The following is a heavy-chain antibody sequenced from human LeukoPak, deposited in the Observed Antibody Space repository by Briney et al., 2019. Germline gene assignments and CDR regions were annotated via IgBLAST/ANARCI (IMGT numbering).Heavy chain of an antibody. CDR2: INPNSGGT. V-gene: IGHV1-2*02. D-gene: IGHD5-18*01. CDR3: ARGQYRYAVDY. Sequence: ASVKVSCKASGGTFSSYAISWVRQAPGQGLEWMGWINPNSGGTNYAQEFQGRVTMTRDTSISTAYMELSSLTSDDTAVYYCARGQYRYAVDYWGQGTWSPSPQ. CDR1: GGTFSSYA. J-gene: IGHJ4*02.